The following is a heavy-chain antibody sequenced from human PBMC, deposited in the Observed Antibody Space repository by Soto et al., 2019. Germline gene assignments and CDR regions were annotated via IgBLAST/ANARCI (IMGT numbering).Heavy chain of an antibody. CDR2: IIPIFGTA. CDR1: GGTFSSYA. V-gene: IGHV1-69*13. CDR3: ARGRSITIFGVVLDAFDI. J-gene: IGHJ3*02. D-gene: IGHD3-3*01. Sequence: SVKVSCKASGGTFSSYAISWVRQAPGQGLEWMGGIIPIFGTANYAQKFQGRVTITADESTSTAYMELSSLRSEDTAVYYCARGRSITIFGVVLDAFDIWGQGTMVTVSS.